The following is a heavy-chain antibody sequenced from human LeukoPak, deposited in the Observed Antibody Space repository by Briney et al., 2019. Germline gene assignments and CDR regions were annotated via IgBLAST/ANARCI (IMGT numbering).Heavy chain of an antibody. D-gene: IGHD1-26*01. CDR2: IKEGGSEK. J-gene: IGHJ3*02. CDR1: GFTFSSYW. Sequence: PGGSLRLSCAASGFTFSSYWMSWVRQAPGKGLEWVANIKEGGSEKYYVESVKGRFTIPRDNSKNTLYLQMNSLRAEDTAVYYCARGGSYASYDAFDIWGQGTMVTVSS. CDR3: ARGGSYASYDAFDI. V-gene: IGHV3-7*01.